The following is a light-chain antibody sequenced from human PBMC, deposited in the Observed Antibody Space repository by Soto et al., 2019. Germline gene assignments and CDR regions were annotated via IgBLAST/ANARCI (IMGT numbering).Light chain of an antibody. CDR2: KAS. Sequence: DIQMTQSPSTLSASVGDRVTITCRASQSISSWLAWFQQKPGKAPKVLIYKASTLQSGVPSRFSGSGSGTEFTLTISSLQPDDFATYYFQQYNSYLYTFGQGTKLEIK. V-gene: IGKV1-5*03. CDR1: QSISSW. CDR3: QQYNSYLYT. J-gene: IGKJ2*01.